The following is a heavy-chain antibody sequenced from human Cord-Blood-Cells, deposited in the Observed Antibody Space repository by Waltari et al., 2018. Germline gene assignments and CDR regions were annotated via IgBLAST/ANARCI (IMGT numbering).Heavy chain of an antibody. V-gene: IGHV4-4*07. Sequence: QVQLQESGPGLVKPSETLSLTCTVSGGSISSYYWSWIRQPAGKGLEWIGRIYTSGSTNDNPSLKSRVTMSVDTSKNQFSLKLSSVTAADTAVYYCARDFRYCSSTSCLVRGWFDPWGQGTLVTVSS. J-gene: IGHJ5*02. CDR1: GGSISSYY. CDR2: IYTSGST. D-gene: IGHD2-2*01. CDR3: ARDFRYCSSTSCLVRGWFDP.